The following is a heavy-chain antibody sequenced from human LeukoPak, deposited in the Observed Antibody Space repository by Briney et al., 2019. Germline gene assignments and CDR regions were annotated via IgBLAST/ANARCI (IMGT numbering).Heavy chain of an antibody. D-gene: IGHD3-16*01. V-gene: IGHV4-34*01. J-gene: IGHJ5*02. Sequence: SETLSLTCAVYGGSFSGYYWSWIRQSPGKGLEWIGEINHSGSTNYNPSLKSRVTISIDTSKNQFSLKLNSVTAADTAVYYCARHYGPWGQGTLVTVSS. CDR3: ARHYGP. CDR2: INHSGST. CDR1: GGSFSGYY.